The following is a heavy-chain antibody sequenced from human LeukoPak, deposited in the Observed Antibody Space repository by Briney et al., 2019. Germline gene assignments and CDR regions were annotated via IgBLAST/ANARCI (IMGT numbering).Heavy chain of an antibody. D-gene: IGHD4-23*01. CDR3: AKDGANYGYGGKGTDY. V-gene: IGHV3-30*18. Sequence: GRSLRLSCAASGFTFSSYGMRWVRQAPGKGLEWVGVISYDGSNKYYADSVKGRFTLSRDNSKNTLYLQMNSLRAEDTAVYYCAKDGANYGYGGKGTDYWGQGTLVTVSS. J-gene: IGHJ4*02. CDR1: GFTFSSYG. CDR2: ISYDGSNK.